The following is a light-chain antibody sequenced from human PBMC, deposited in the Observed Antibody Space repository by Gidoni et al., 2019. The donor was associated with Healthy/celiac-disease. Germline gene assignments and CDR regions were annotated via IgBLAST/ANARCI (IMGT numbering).Light chain of an antibody. CDR2: DAS. J-gene: IGKJ5*01. CDR1: QSVRSY. CDR3: QQRSNWPPIT. Sequence: EIVLTQSPATLSLSPGERATLSCRASQSVRSYLAWYQQKPGQAPRLLIYDASNRATGIPARFSGSGSGTDFTLTICSLEPEDLAVYYCQQRSNWPPITFGQGTRLEIK. V-gene: IGKV3-11*01.